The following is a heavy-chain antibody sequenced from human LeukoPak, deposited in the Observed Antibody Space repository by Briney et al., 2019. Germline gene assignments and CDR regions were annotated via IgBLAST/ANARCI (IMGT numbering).Heavy chain of an antibody. V-gene: IGHV4-39*07. CDR2: IYYSGST. D-gene: IGHD2-2*01. Sequence: PSETLSLTCTVSGGSISSSSYYWGWIRQPPGKGLEWIGSIYYSGSTYYNPSLKSRGTISVDTSKNQFSLRLSSVTAADTAVYYCARTEIVPAAFGAFDIWGQGTMVTVSS. CDR1: GGSISSSSYY. CDR3: ARTEIVPAAFGAFDI. J-gene: IGHJ3*02.